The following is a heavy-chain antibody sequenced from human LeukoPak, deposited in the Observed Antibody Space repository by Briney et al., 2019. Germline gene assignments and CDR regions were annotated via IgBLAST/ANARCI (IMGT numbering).Heavy chain of an antibody. V-gene: IGHV3-48*02. CDR3: ATDQRDAFDY. Sequence: PAGSLRLSCATSGFSFTDYPMNWVRQAPGKGLEWISNIRTTAEGAKYAYYADSVKGRVTISRDDGKNTLYLHMNSLRDDDTAVYYCATDQRDAFDYWGQGILVTVSS. CDR1: GFSFTDYP. D-gene: IGHD5-24*01. CDR2: IRTTAEGAKYA. J-gene: IGHJ4*02.